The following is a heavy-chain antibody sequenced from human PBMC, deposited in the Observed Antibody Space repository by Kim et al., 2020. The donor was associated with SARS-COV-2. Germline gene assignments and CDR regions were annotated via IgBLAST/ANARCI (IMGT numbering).Heavy chain of an antibody. V-gene: IGHV3-53*04. J-gene: IGHJ6*03. CDR3: ARNFGVVTDYYYYYYMDV. Sequence: KGRFTISRHNSKNTLYLQMNSLRAEDTAVYYCARNFGVVTDYYYYYYMDVWGKGTTVTVSS. D-gene: IGHD3-3*01.